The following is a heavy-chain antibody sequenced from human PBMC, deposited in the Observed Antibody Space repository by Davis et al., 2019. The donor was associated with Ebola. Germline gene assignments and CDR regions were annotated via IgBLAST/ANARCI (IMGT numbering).Heavy chain of an antibody. CDR3: AREGDQHYGSGSYYVDY. V-gene: IGHV1-18*01. D-gene: IGHD3-10*01. Sequence: ASVKVSCKASGYTFTSYGISWVRQAPGQGLEWMGWISAYNGNTNYAQKLQGRVTMTTDTSTSTAYMELSSLRSEDTAVYYCAREGDQHYGSGSYYVDYWGQGTLVTVSS. CDR1: GYTFTSYG. J-gene: IGHJ4*02. CDR2: ISAYNGNT.